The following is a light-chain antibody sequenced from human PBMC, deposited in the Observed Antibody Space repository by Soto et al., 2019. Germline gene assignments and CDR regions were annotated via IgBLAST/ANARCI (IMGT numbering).Light chain of an antibody. CDR3: QQANSFPLT. J-gene: IGKJ4*01. Sequence: IQMTQSPDSVSASVGDTITITCRASQAISNWIAWYQQKPGQAPKILIYAASTLQGGVPLRFSGSGSGTDFTLTISSLQPEDVATYYCQQANSFPLTFGGGTRVEVK. V-gene: IGKV1D-12*01. CDR2: AAS. CDR1: QAISNW.